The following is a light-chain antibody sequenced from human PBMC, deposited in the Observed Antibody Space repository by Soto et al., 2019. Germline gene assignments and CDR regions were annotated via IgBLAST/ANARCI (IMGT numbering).Light chain of an antibody. CDR1: QSVSKS. CDR3: QQYSKWPWT. Sequence: EIVMTQSPATLSVSPGERATLSCRASQSVSKSLAWHQQKPGQGPRLLIYGASTRATGIPARFSGSGSGTDFTLTISSLQSEDFAVYYCQQYSKWPWTFGQGTKVEI. J-gene: IGKJ1*01. CDR2: GAS. V-gene: IGKV3-15*01.